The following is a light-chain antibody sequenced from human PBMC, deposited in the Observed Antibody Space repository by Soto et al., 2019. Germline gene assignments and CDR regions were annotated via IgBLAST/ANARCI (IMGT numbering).Light chain of an antibody. J-gene: IGKJ1*01. CDR3: QQYEASSGT. CDR1: QSVSRW. Sequence: DVLLTQSPATLSSSPGDTATIPCRASQSVSRWLAWYQQKPGEAPKLLIYDASALPRGVPERFSGSGSGTNFTLTIARLAPEDCATYYCQQYEASSGTFGPGTKVDIK. V-gene: IGKV1-5*01. CDR2: DAS.